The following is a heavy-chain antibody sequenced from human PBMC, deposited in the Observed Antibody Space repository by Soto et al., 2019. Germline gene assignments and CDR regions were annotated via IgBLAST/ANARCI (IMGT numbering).Heavy chain of an antibody. CDR2: TYYMSKWYN. CDR1: GDSVSSNGAA. D-gene: IGHD3-22*01. V-gene: IGHV6-1*01. Sequence: SQTLSLTCAISGDSVSSNGAAWNWIRQSPSRGLEWLGRTYYMSKWYNDYAVSVKSRITINPDTSKNQFSLQLNSVTPEDTAVYYCARHKYHSSGPSAYWGQGTLVTVSS. CDR3: ARHKYHSSGPSAY. J-gene: IGHJ4*02.